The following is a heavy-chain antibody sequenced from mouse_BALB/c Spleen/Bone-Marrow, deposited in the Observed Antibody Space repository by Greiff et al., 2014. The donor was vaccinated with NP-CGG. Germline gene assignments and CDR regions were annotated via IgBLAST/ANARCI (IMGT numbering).Heavy chain of an antibody. V-gene: IGHV5-17*02. CDR2: ISSGSSTI. CDR3: SRSGYYCGSRPLFDD. CDR1: GFTFSSFG. D-gene: IGHD1-1*01. J-gene: IGHJ2*01. Sequence: DVMLVESGGGLVQPGGSRKLSCAASGFTFSSFGMHWVRQAPEKGLEWVAYISSGSSTIYYADTVKGRFTISRDNPKNTLFLQMSILRSEDTAMYYCSRSGYYCGSRPLFDDWGQGTTLTVSS.